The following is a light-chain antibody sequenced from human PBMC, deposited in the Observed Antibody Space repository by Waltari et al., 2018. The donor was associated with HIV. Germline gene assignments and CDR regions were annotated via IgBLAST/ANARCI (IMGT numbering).Light chain of an antibody. CDR3: QQRSNWPPGLT. CDR1: QSVSSY. Sequence: ELVLPHSPATLSLSPGERATLSCRASQSVSSYLAWYQQKPGQAPRLLLYDASNRATCIPARFSGSGSGTDFTLTISSLEPEDFAVYYCQQRSNWPPGLTFGGGTKVEIK. CDR2: DAS. J-gene: IGKJ4*01. V-gene: IGKV3-11*01.